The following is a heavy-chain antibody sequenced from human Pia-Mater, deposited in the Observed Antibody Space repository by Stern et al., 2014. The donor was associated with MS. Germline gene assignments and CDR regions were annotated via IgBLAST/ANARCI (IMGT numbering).Heavy chain of an antibody. Sequence: QLVQSGAELIRPGESLKISCKGSGFKFSIYWIAWVRQMPGKGLEWMGIIYPGDSETRYSPSFQGQGTMSADKSTSTAYLPWSSLNASDPAMYFCARQTTAWASDVWGQGTLVTVSS. D-gene: IGHD1-14*01. CDR3: ARQTTAWASDV. J-gene: IGHJ4*02. V-gene: IGHV5-51*01. CDR1: GFKFSIYW. CDR2: IYPGDSET.